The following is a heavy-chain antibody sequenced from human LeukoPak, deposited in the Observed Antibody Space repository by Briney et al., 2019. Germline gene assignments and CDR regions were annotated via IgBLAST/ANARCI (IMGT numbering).Heavy chain of an antibody. CDR3: ARVNYYGSGTV. Sequence: SETLSLTCTVSGGSISSYYWSWIRQPPGKGLEWIGYIYYSGSTNYNPSLKSRVTIPVDTSKNQFSLKLSSVTAADTAVYYCARVNYYGSGTVWGQGTTVTVSS. J-gene: IGHJ6*02. CDR1: GGSISSYY. CDR2: IYYSGST. V-gene: IGHV4-59*01. D-gene: IGHD3-10*01.